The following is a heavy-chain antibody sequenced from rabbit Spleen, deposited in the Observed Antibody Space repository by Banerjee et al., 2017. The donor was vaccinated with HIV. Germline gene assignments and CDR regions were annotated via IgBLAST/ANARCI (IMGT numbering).Heavy chain of an antibody. CDR1: GFSFSSYS. V-gene: IGHV1S45*01. CDR3: ARDGGGSSPDLNL. Sequence: QEQLVESGGGLVQPGASLTLTCTASGFSFSSYSMGWVRQAPGKGLEYIGYISYGGSTYYASWAKGRFTISKTSSTTVTLQMTSLTAADTATYFCARDGGGSSPDLNLWGPGTLVTVS. CDR2: ISYGGST. D-gene: IGHD1-1*01. J-gene: IGHJ4*01.